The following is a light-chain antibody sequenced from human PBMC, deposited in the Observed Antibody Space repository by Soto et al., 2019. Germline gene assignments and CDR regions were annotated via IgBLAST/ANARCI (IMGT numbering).Light chain of an antibody. Sequence: QSVLTQPPSASGATGQTVTISCSGRSSNIGSNYVYWYQQLPETAPRLLLYRADQPPSGIPDRFSGSKSGTSASLAISGLRAEDEADYYCAAWDDTLSGLVFGGGTKLTVL. CDR1: SSNIGSNY. V-gene: IGLV1-47*01. CDR3: AAWDDTLSGLV. J-gene: IGLJ2*01. CDR2: RAD.